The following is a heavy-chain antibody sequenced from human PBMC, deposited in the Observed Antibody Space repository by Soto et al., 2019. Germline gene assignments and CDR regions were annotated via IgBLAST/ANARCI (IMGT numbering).Heavy chain of an antibody. Sequence: QITLKESGPTLVKPTQTLTLTCTSSGISLSTSGVGVAWIRQPPGKALECLALIYWDDDKRYSPSLKSRLTISKDTSKNQVVLTMTNMDPVDTATYYCAHIPNYYQYNWFDPWGQGTLVTVSS. V-gene: IGHV2-5*02. CDR2: IYWDDDK. CDR1: GISLSTSGVG. D-gene: IGHD3-10*01. J-gene: IGHJ5*02. CDR3: AHIPNYYQYNWFDP.